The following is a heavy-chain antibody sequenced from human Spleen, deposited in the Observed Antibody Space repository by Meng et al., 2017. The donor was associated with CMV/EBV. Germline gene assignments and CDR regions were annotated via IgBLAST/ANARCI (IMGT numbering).Heavy chain of an antibody. D-gene: IGHD3-22*01. CDR1: GFTFASYA. Sequence: GESLKISCAASGFTFASYAMSWVRQSPTKGLEWVSAISSSGGTTYYADSVKGRFTISRDNSKNTLYLQMNSLRAEYTAVYYCAKNYYDNSGYIDYWGQGILVTVSS. CDR2: ISSSGGTT. CDR3: AKNYYDNSGYIDY. V-gene: IGHV3-23*01. J-gene: IGHJ4*02.